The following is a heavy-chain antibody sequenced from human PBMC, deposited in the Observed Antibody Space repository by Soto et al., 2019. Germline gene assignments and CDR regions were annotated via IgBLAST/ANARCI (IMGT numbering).Heavy chain of an antibody. CDR3: ARDRDYGDEMGGIDY. D-gene: IGHD4-17*01. Sequence: SETLSLTCTVSGGSIISGDYYWSWIRQPPGKGLEWIGYIYYSGSTYYNPSLKSRVTISVDTSKNQFSLKLSSVTAADTAVYYCARDRDYGDEMGGIDYWGQGTLVTVSS. V-gene: IGHV4-30-4*01. J-gene: IGHJ4*02. CDR1: GGSIISGDYY. CDR2: IYYSGST.